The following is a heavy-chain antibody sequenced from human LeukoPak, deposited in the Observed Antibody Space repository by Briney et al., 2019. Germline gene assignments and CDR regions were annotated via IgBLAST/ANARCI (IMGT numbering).Heavy chain of an antibody. D-gene: IGHD4-17*01. J-gene: IGHJ6*02. Sequence: GGSLRLSCAASGFTVSSNYMSWVRQAPGKGLEWVSVIYSGGSTYYADSVKGRFTISRDNSKNTLYLQMNSLRAEDTAVYYCASPGKMTTVNHGLPYYYYGMDVWGQGTTVTVSS. CDR1: GFTVSSNY. V-gene: IGHV3-66*01. CDR3: ASPGKMTTVNHGLPYYYYGMDV. CDR2: IYSGGST.